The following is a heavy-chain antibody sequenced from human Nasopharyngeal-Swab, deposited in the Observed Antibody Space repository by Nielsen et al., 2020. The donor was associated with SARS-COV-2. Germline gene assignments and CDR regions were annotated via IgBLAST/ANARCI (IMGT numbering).Heavy chain of an antibody. V-gene: IGHV5-51*01. CDR1: GYNFTTYW. CDR3: ARRGYGGSGSYYFYYYMDV. Sequence: GGSLRLSCKGSGYNFTTYWIGWVRQMPGKGLEWMGIIYPGDSDTRYSPPFQGQVTISADKSISTAYLQWSSLKASDTAMYYCARRGYGGSGSYYFYYYMDVWGKGTTVTVSS. D-gene: IGHD4-23*01. J-gene: IGHJ6*03. CDR2: IYPGDSDT.